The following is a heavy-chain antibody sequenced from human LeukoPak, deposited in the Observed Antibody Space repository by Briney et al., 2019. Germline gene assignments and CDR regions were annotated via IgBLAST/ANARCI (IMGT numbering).Heavy chain of an antibody. J-gene: IGHJ4*02. V-gene: IGHV3-30*02. Sequence: GGSLRLSCAASGFNFNNHNMNWVRQAPGKGLEWVAFIRYDGSNKYYADSVKGRFTISRDNSKNTLYLQMNSLRAEDTAVYYCAKDGNYYGSGSYYPYYFDYWGQGTLVTVSS. CDR1: GFNFNNHN. CDR3: AKDGNYYGSGSYYPYYFDY. D-gene: IGHD3-10*01. CDR2: IRYDGSNK.